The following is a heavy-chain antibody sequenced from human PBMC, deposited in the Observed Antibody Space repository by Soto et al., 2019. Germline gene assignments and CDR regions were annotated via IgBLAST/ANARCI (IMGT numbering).Heavy chain of an antibody. CDR3: ASGTNGAFFVH. CDR1: GFTFSDYY. Sequence: QVQLVESGGGLVKPGGSLRLSCAASGFTFSDYYMSWIRQAPGKGLEWVSYLSSRSSNIFYADSVKGRFTISRDNVKNSLYLQMNSLRAEDTAVYYCASGTNGAFFVHWGQGILVTVSS. J-gene: IGHJ4*02. V-gene: IGHV3-11*01. CDR2: LSSRSSNI. D-gene: IGHD2-8*01.